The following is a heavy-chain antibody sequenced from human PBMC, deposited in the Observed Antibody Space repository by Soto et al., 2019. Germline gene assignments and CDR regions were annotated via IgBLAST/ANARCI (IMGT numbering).Heavy chain of an antibody. V-gene: IGHV3-9*01. CDR1: GFTFDDYA. CDR2: ISWNSGSI. J-gene: IGHJ4*02. CDR3: VEDKSSMATMSCDY. D-gene: IGHD5-12*01. Sequence: EVDLVESGGGLVEPGGSLRLSCVIAGFTFDDYAMHWVRQAPGGALDWVASISWNSGSIGPGDSVKGRFTISRDNAKNTLYLQMNSLKPEDTALYYCVEDKSSMATMSCDYWGQGAVVTVSS.